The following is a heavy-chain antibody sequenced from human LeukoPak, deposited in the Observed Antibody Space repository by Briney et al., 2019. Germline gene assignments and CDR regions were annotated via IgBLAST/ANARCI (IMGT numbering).Heavy chain of an antibody. CDR2: IYTSGST. Sequence: SETLSLTCTVSGGSISSYYWSWIRQPAGKGLEWIGRIYTSGSTNYNPSLKSRVTMSVDTSKNQFSLKLSSVTAADTAVYYCARDWRVVVVPAAIRDYYYYYMDVWGKGTTVTVSS. V-gene: IGHV4-4*07. CDR1: GGSISSYY. CDR3: ARDWRVVVVPAAIRDYYYYYMDV. J-gene: IGHJ6*03. D-gene: IGHD2-2*02.